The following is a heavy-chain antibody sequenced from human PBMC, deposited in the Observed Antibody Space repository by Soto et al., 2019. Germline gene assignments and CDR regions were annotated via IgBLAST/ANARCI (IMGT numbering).Heavy chain of an antibody. D-gene: IGHD6-13*01. V-gene: IGHV3-21*01. CDR2: ISSSSSYI. CDR3: ARCPSSNSSSWCDY. J-gene: IGHJ4*02. CDR1: GFTFSSYS. Sequence: GGSLRLSCAASGFTFSSYSMNWVRQAPGKGLEWVSSISSSSSYIYYADSVKGRFTISRDNAKNSLYLQMNSLRAEDTAVYYCARCPSSNSSSWCDYWGQGTLVTVSS.